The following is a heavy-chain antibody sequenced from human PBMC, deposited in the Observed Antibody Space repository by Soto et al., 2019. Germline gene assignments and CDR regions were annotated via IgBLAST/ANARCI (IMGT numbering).Heavy chain of an antibody. Sequence: SETLSLTCTVSGGSISSSSYYWGWIRQPPGKGLEWIGSIYYSGSTYYNPSLKSRVTISVDTSKNQFSLKLSSVTAADTAVYYCARHRALYGMDVWGQGTTVTVSS. J-gene: IGHJ6*02. D-gene: IGHD3-10*01. V-gene: IGHV4-39*01. CDR3: ARHRALYGMDV. CDR2: IYYSGST. CDR1: GGSISSSSYY.